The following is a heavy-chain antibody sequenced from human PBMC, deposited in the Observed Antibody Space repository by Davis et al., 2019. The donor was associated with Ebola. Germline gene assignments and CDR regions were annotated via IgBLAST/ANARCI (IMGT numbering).Heavy chain of an antibody. J-gene: IGHJ4*02. Sequence: AASVKVSCKASGHTFTSYYMHWVRQAPGQGLEWMGRIIPILGKANYAQKFQGRVTITADKSTSTAYMELSSLRSEDTAVYYCAREGTSSGFFDYWGQGTPVTVSS. CDR3: AREGTSSGFFDY. D-gene: IGHD6-19*01. CDR2: IIPILGKA. V-gene: IGHV1-69*04. CDR1: GHTFTSYY.